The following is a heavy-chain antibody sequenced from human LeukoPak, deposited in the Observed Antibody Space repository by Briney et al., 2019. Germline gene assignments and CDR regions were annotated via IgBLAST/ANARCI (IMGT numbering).Heavy chain of an antibody. V-gene: IGHV4-34*01. CDR1: GGSFSGYY. J-gene: IGHJ3*02. D-gene: IGHD3-22*01. Sequence: SETLSLTCAVYGGSFSGYYWSWIRQPPGKGLEWIGEINHSGSTNYNPSLKSRVTISVDTSKNQFSLKLSSVTAADTAVYYCASGYDNSGYDAFDIWGQGTMVTVSS. CDR2: INHSGST. CDR3: ASGYDNSGYDAFDI.